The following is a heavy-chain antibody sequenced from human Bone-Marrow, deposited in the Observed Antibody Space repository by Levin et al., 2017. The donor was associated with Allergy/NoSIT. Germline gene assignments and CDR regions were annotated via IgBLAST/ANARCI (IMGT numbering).Heavy chain of an antibody. CDR3: AKDSPVVGATDGDACDI. V-gene: IGHV3-23*01. D-gene: IGHD1-26*01. CDR2: ISGSGGST. Sequence: GASVKVSCAASGFTFSSYAMSWVRQAPGKGLEWVSAISGSGGSTYYADSVKGRFTISRDNSKNTLYLQMNSLRAEDTAVYYCAKDSPVVGATDGDACDIWGQGTMVTVSS. CDR1: GFTFSSYA. J-gene: IGHJ3*02.